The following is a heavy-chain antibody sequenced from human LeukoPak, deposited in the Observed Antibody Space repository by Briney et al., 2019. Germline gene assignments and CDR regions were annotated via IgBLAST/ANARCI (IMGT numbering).Heavy chain of an antibody. V-gene: IGHV4-34*01. J-gene: IGHJ4*02. CDR3: ARVLRSGTEFDY. D-gene: IGHD3-10*01. CDR1: GVSFNGYY. CDR2: INHSGST. Sequence: SETLSLTCAVYGVSFNGYYLSWIRQPPGKGLEWIGEINHSGSTNYYPSLKSRVTISVDTSKNQFSLKLSSVTAAETAVYYCARVLRSGTEFDYWGQGTLVTVSS.